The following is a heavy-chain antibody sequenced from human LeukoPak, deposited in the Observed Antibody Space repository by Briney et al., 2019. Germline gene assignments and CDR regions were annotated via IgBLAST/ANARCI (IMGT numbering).Heavy chain of an antibody. D-gene: IGHD2-2*02. CDR3: ASEKYCSSTSCYKAFDI. CDR2: ISSSSSYI. Sequence: GGSLRLSCAASGFTFSSYSMNWVRQAPGKELEWVSSISSSSSYIYYADSVKGRFTISRDNAKNSLYLQMNSLRAEDTAVYYCASEKYCSSTSCYKAFDIWGQGTMVTVSS. J-gene: IGHJ3*02. CDR1: GFTFSSYS. V-gene: IGHV3-21*01.